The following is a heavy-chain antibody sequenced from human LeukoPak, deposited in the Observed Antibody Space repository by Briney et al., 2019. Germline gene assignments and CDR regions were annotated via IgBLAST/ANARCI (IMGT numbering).Heavy chain of an antibody. CDR1: GGSISSYY. Sequence: PSETLSLTCTVSGGSISSYYWSWIRQPAGKGLEWIGRIYTSGSTNYNPSLKSRVTMSVDTSKNQFSLKLSSVTAADTAVYYCARATYYYDSSGYNNWFDPWGQGTLVTVSS. J-gene: IGHJ5*02. CDR2: IYTSGST. V-gene: IGHV4-4*07. D-gene: IGHD3-22*01. CDR3: ARATYYYDSSGYNNWFDP.